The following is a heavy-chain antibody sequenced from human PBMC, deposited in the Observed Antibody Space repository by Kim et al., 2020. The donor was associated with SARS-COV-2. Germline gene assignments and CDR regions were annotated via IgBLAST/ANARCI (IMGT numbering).Heavy chain of an antibody. Sequence: AQKFQGRVTITADESTSTAYMELSSLRSEETAVYYCARAGNWNLITWFDPWGQGTLVTVSS. V-gene: IGHV1-69*01. D-gene: IGHD1-1*01. CDR3: ARAGNWNLITWFDP. J-gene: IGHJ5*02.